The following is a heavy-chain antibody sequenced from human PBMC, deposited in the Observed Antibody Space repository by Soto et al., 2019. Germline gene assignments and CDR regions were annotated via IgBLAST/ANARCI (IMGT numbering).Heavy chain of an antibody. CDR2: INPDNGNT. Sequence: QVQLVQSGAEVKKPGASVKISCKASGYTFTRYTMNWVRQAPGQRLEWMGWINPDNGNTKSSQKFQDRVIITRDTSASTAYMELSSLRSEDPAVYYCARGIATGQLDHWGQGTLVTVSS. V-gene: IGHV1-3*01. J-gene: IGHJ5*02. CDR1: GYTFTRYT. CDR3: ARGIATGQLDH. D-gene: IGHD2-15*01.